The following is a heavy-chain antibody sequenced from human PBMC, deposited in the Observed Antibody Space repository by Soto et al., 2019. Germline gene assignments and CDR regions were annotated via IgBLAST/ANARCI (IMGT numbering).Heavy chain of an antibody. CDR2: IYHGGST. V-gene: IGHV4-30-2*01. J-gene: IGHJ4*02. CDR3: ARAVKTYGSGSYYTYYFDY. D-gene: IGHD3-10*01. Sequence: QLQLQESGSGLVKPSQTLSLTCAVSGGSISSGGYSWSWIRQPPGKGLEWIGYIYHGGSTYYNPSLKSRVTISVDRSKNQFSLKLSSVTAADTAVYYCARAVKTYGSGSYYTYYFDYWGQGTLVTVSS. CDR1: GGSISSGGYS.